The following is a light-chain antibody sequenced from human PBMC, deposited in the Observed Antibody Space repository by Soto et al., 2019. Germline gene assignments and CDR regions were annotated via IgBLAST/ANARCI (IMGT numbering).Light chain of an antibody. V-gene: IGLV1-44*01. CDR2: SNY. Sequence: QSVLTQPPSASGTPGQRLTISCSGSSSNIGSKTVNWYQQLPGTAPKLLIYSNYQRPSGVPDRFSGSKSGNTASLTISGLQAEDEADYYCSSYTSSSTPVFGTGTKVTV. CDR3: SSYTSSSTPV. J-gene: IGLJ1*01. CDR1: SSNIGSKT.